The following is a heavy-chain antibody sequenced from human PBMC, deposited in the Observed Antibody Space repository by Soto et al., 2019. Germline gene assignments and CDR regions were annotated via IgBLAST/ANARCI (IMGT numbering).Heavy chain of an antibody. CDR1: GGTFSKYS. Sequence: QVRLVQSGAEVKKPGSSVKVSCKVSGGTFSKYSLSWVRQTPGQGLEWMGGITPFVDTSNYAQRFLGRVTITADKPPNTAFLEVRGLKSEETALYFRAITCFCNGSSCYSRHYYGMDVWGQGTTVTVSS. CDR2: ITPFVDTS. CDR3: AITCFCNGSSCYSRHYYGMDV. D-gene: IGHD2-21*01. V-gene: IGHV1-69*06. J-gene: IGHJ6*02.